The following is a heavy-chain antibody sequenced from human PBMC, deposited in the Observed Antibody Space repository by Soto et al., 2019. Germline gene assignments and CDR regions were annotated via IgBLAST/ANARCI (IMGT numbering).Heavy chain of an antibody. D-gene: IGHD4-17*01. CDR2: IYFGNTT. CDR1: GFTVSSNY. Sequence: EVQLVESGGGLVQPGGSRRLSCAASGFTVSSNYMTWVRQAPGKGLEWVSVIYFGNTTYYADSVKGRFTISRDNSKNTLYLQTHSLRDADTAVYYCARVEGDGDYWGRWGQGTLVTVSS. J-gene: IGHJ4*02. CDR3: ARVEGDGDYWGR. V-gene: IGHV3-66*01.